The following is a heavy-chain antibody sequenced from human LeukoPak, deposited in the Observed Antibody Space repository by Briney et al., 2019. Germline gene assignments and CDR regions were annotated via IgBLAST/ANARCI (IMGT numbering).Heavy chain of an antibody. CDR1: GGSISSYY. V-gene: IGHV4-59*01. CDR2: IYYSGST. J-gene: IGHJ4*02. CDR3: ASDSWWYYFDY. Sequence: SETLSLTCTVSGGSISSYYWSWIRQPPGKGLEWIGYIYYSGSTNYNPSLKSRVTISVDTSKNQFSLKLSSVTAADTAVYYCASDSWWYYFDYWGQGTLVTVSS. D-gene: IGHD2-15*01.